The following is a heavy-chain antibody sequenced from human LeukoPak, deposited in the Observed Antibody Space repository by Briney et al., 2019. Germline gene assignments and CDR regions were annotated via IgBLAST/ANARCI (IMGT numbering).Heavy chain of an antibody. J-gene: IGHJ3*02. CDR3: ATDSSIAARPGAFDI. Sequence: ASVKVSCKVSGYTLTELSMHWVRQAPGKGLEWMGGFDPEDGETIYAQEFQGRVTMTEDTSTDTAYMELSSLRSEDTAVYYCATDSSIAARPGAFDIWGQGTMVTVSS. D-gene: IGHD6-6*01. CDR1: GYTLTELS. V-gene: IGHV1-24*01. CDR2: FDPEDGET.